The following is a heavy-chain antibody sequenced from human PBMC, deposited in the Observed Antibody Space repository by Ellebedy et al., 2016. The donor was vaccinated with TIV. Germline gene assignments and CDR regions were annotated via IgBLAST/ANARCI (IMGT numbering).Heavy chain of an antibody. CDR2: IYYSGST. V-gene: IGHV4-59*01. Sequence: SETLSLTXTVSGGSISSYYWSWIRQPPGKGLEWIGYIYYSGSTNYNPSLKSRVTISVDTSKNQFSLKLSSVTAADTAVYYCARSSSGGYCSSTSCRPGWFDPWGQGTLVTVSS. D-gene: IGHD2-2*01. CDR3: ARSSSGGYCSSTSCRPGWFDP. J-gene: IGHJ5*02. CDR1: GGSISSYY.